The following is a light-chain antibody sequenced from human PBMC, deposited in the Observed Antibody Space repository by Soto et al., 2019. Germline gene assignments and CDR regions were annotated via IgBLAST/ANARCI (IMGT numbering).Light chain of an antibody. J-gene: IGLJ1*01. CDR1: TSNVAINS. Sequence: QSVLTQPPSVSAAPGQPLTISCSGSTSNVAINSVSWYQHLPGTSPKLLIYDNDKRPSGIPDRFSGSKSGTSATLGITGLQTGDEAEYYCGTRDDSRTGFVFGTGTKLTVL. CDR3: GTRDDSRTGFV. V-gene: IGLV1-51*01. CDR2: DND.